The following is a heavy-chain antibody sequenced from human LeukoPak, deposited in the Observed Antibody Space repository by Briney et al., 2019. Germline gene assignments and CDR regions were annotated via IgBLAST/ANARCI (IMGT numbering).Heavy chain of an antibody. Sequence: GGSLRLSCAASGFTFNTYSMNWVRQAPGKGLEWVSYISSSSYTNYADSVKGRFTISRDNAKNSLYLQMNSLRAEDTAVYYCAREVKAVPGDESFDYWGQGTLVTVSS. CDR1: GFTFNTYS. J-gene: IGHJ4*02. D-gene: IGHD6-19*01. CDR3: AREVKAVPGDESFDY. CDR2: ISSSSYT. V-gene: IGHV3-21*05.